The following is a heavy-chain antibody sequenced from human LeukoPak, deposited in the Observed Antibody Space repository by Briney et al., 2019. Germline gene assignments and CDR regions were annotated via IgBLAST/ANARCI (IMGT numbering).Heavy chain of an antibody. D-gene: IGHD2-2*01. Sequence: PGGSLRLSCAASGFTFSSYGMHWVRQAPGKGLEWVAFTRYDGSNKYYADSVKGRFTISRDNSKNTLYLQMNSLRAEDTAVYYCAKDRVVPAANYFDYWGQGTLVTVSS. V-gene: IGHV3-30*02. CDR1: GFTFSSYG. J-gene: IGHJ4*02. CDR3: AKDRVVPAANYFDY. CDR2: TRYDGSNK.